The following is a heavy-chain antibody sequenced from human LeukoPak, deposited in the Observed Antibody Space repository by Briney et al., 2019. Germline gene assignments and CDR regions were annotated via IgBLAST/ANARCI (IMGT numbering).Heavy chain of an antibody. CDR1: GFTVSSNY. V-gene: IGHV3-53*01. CDR2: IYSGGST. Sequence: GGSLRLSCAASGFTVSSNYMSWVRQAPGKGLEWVSVIYSGGSTYYADSVKGRFTISRDNSKNTLYLQMNSLRAEDTAVYYCARASHYYDSSGSHDAFDIWGQGTMVTVSS. CDR3: ARASHYYDSSGSHDAFDI. D-gene: IGHD3-22*01. J-gene: IGHJ3*02.